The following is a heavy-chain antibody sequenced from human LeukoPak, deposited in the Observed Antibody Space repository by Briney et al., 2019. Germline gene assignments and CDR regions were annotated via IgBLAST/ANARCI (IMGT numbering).Heavy chain of an antibody. V-gene: IGHV1-24*01. D-gene: IGHD3-22*01. CDR3: ATVSRGYYDSSGYPFDY. CDR1: GYTLTELA. CDR2: FDSEDGET. Sequence: GASVTVSCTVSGYTLTELAMHWVRQAPGKGIEWMGGFDSEDGETIYAHKFQGRVTMAEDTSTDTAYMELSSLRSEDTAVYYCATVSRGYYDSSGYPFDYWGQGTLVTVSS. J-gene: IGHJ4*02.